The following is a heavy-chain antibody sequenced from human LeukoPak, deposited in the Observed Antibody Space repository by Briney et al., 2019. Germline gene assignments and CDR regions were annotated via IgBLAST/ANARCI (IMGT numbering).Heavy chain of an antibody. D-gene: IGHD4-23*01. Sequence: GGSLRLSCAASGFTFSNYEMHWVRQAPGKGLEWVSYISSSGSDIYYADSVKGRFTISRDNAKNSLYLHMNSLRAEDTAGYYCARDYGGSSPFDYWGQGTLVTVSS. CDR1: GFTFSNYE. V-gene: IGHV3-48*03. CDR2: ISSSGSDI. CDR3: ARDYGGSSPFDY. J-gene: IGHJ4*02.